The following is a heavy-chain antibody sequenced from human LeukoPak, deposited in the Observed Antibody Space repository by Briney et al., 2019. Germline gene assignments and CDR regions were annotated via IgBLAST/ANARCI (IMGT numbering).Heavy chain of an antibody. Sequence: GGSLRLSCAASGFTFSTHGMHWVRQAPGKGLEWVAVISYGGSNKYYADSVKGRFTISRDNSKNTLYLQMNSLRPEDTAVYYCAKSSSGGNSPPYYYYGVDVWGQGTTVIVSS. CDR1: GFTFSTHG. CDR3: AKSSSGGNSPPYYYYGVDV. V-gene: IGHV3-30*18. D-gene: IGHD4-23*01. J-gene: IGHJ6*02. CDR2: ISYGGSNK.